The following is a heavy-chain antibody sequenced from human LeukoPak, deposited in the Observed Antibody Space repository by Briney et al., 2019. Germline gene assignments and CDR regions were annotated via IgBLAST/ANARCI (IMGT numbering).Heavy chain of an antibody. CDR1: GGSFTGPFSTYY. J-gene: IGHJ4*02. V-gene: IGHV4-34*01. D-gene: IGHD2-21*02. Sequence: PSETLSLTCAVSGGSFTGPFSTYYWSWIRQPPGKGLEWIGEINHSGSTTYNPSLKSRVTISIDTSKNHFSLKLSSVTAADTAMYYCARNGCYSVDYWGQGTQVIVSS. CDR2: INHSGST. CDR3: ARNGCYSVDY.